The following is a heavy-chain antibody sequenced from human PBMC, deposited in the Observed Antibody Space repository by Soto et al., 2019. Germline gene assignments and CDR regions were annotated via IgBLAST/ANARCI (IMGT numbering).Heavy chain of an antibody. CDR2: IYHSGST. CDR1: GYSINNGYY. D-gene: IGHD2-2*01. CDR3: ARAVSIVVVPASGWFDP. J-gene: IGHJ5*02. V-gene: IGHV4-38-2*01. Sequence: SETLSLTGVVSGYSINNGYYWGWSRQPPGKGLEWIGSIYHSGSTYYNPYLKGRVTISVDTYKNQFSLTLNFVTAADTAVYYCARAVSIVVVPASGWFDPRGQGTLVTVSS.